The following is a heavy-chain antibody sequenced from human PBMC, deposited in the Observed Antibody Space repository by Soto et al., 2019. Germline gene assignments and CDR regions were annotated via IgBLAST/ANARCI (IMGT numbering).Heavy chain of an antibody. CDR2: ITGSGGST. D-gene: IGHD2-15*01. CDR3: ASQRPCGGGTCFSLRAFDR. CDR1: GFAVSTYA. J-gene: IGHJ4*02. V-gene: IGHV3-23*01. Sequence: EVQLLESGGGLVQPGGSLRLSCAASGFAVSTYAMSWVRKTPGKGLEWVATITGSGGSTYYADAVKGRFTISRDNSRNTLYLKMSSLRAEETAVYSCASQRPCGGGTCFSLRAFDRWGQGTLVTVSS.